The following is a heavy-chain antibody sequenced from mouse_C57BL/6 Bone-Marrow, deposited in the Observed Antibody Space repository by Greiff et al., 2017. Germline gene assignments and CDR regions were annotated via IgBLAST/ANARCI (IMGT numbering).Heavy chain of an antibody. J-gene: IGHJ2*01. CDR2: IYPGDGDT. CDR1: GYAFSSSW. D-gene: IGHD2-1*01. V-gene: IGHV1-82*01. Sequence: VNLVESGPELVKPGASVKISCKASGYAFSSSWMNWVKQRPGKGLEWIGRIYPGDGDTNYNGKFKGKATLTADKSSSTAYMQLSSLTSEDSAVDFCARSVYYAVDYWGQGTTLTVSS. CDR3: ARSVYYAVDY.